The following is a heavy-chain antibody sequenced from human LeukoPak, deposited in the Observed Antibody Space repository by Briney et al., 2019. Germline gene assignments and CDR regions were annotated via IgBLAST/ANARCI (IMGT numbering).Heavy chain of an antibody. J-gene: IGHJ6*03. CDR1: GGSISSRSYRSYY. V-gene: IGHV4-39*07. CDR3: ARSVEGYCSGGSCYSYYYYMDV. Sequence: SETLSLTCTVTGGSISSRSYRSYYWGWIRQAPGKGLEWIGNIYYTGNTYQNPSLESRVTISVDTSKNQFSLKMRSVTAADTAVYYCARSVEGYCSGGSCYSYYYYMDVWGKGTTVTVSS. CDR2: IYYTGNT. D-gene: IGHD2-15*01.